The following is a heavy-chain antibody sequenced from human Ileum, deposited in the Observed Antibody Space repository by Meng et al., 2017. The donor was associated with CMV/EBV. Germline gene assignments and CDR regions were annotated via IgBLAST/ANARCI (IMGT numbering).Heavy chain of an antibody. J-gene: IGHJ1*01. V-gene: IGHV3-11*01. CDR2: ISNSGGMM. D-gene: IGHD3-22*01. Sequence: GGSLRLSCAASGFTFSDYYMNWIRQAPGKGLEWVSYISNSGGMMYYTGSVKGRFTVSRDNAKNSLYLQMTSLRAEDTAVYYCARGGSHYYDDRVEYFQHWGQGTLVTVSS. CDR1: GFTFSDYY. CDR3: ARGGSHYYDDRVEYFQH.